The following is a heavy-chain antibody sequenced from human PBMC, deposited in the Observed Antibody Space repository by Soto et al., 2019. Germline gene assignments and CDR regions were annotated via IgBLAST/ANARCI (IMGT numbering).Heavy chain of an antibody. CDR3: ARDTTIAVAGENYYYYYGMDV. Sequence: VQLVESGGGLVQPGGSLRLSCAASGFTFSSYSMNWVRQAPGKGLEWVSYISSSSSTIYYADSVKGRFTISRDNAKNSLYLQMNSLRDEDTAVYYCARDTTIAVAGENYYYYYGMDVWGQGTTVTVSS. V-gene: IGHV3-48*02. CDR1: GFTFSSYS. D-gene: IGHD6-19*01. CDR2: ISSSSSTI. J-gene: IGHJ6*02.